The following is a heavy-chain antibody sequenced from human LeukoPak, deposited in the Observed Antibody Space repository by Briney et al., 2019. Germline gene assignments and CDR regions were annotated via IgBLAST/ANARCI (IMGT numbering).Heavy chain of an antibody. CDR3: ARGARRRPDAFDI. CDR1: GFTVSSNY. V-gene: IGHV3-66*01. Sequence: PGGSLRLSCAASGFTVSSNYMSSVRQAPGKGLEWVSVIYSGGSTYYADSVKGRFTISRDDSKNTLYLQMNSLRAEDTAVYYCARGARRRPDAFDIWGQGTMVTVSS. D-gene: IGHD6-25*01. CDR2: IYSGGST. J-gene: IGHJ3*02.